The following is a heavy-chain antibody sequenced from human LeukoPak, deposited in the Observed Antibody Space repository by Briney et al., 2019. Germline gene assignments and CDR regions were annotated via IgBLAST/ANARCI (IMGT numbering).Heavy chain of an antibody. Sequence: SETLSLTCTVSGVSISSSNSYWGWIRQPPGKGLEWIVSIYYSGNTYDNAALKSQFSISIETAKNQFSLRLTSVTAADTAVYYCARLEQWPLRAMVYWGQGTLVTVSS. J-gene: IGHJ4*02. D-gene: IGHD6-19*01. V-gene: IGHV4-39*01. CDR3: ARLEQWPLRAMVY. CDR1: GVSISSSNSY. CDR2: IYYSGNT.